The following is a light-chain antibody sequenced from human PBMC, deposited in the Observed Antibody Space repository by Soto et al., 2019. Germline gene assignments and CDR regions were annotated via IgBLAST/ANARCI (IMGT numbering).Light chain of an antibody. CDR2: YVD. J-gene: IGLJ1*01. V-gene: IGLV2-14*03. CDR3: CSYADGNTRACV. Sequence: QSVLTQPASVSGSPGQSITISCTGTSRDVGAYDYVSWYLQYPDKAPQLLIYYVDHRPSGVSSRFSGSKSGNTASLTISGLQAEDEGDYYCCSYADGNTRACVFGTGTKVTVL. CDR1: SRDVGAYDY.